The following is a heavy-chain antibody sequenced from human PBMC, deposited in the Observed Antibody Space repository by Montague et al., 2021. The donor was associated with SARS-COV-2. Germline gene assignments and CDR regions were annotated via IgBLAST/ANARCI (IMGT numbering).Heavy chain of an antibody. V-gene: IGHV4-34*01. CDR3: ACGDGDGCGYLDV. J-gene: IGHJ6*03. CDR2: ISYGGST. Sequence: SETLSLTCTVFNGSISSYYWNWIRQPPGKGLEWIGEISYGGSTYYNPSLKSRVTISVDTSKNQFSLNLRSVTAADTAVYYCACGDGDGCGYLDVWGRGTTVTVSS. CDR1: NGSISSYY. D-gene: IGHD7-27*01.